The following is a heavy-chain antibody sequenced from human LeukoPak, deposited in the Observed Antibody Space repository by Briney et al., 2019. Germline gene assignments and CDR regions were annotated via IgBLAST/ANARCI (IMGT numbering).Heavy chain of an antibody. CDR3: ARATDPGAYDFWSGSSYYFDY. CDR1: GFTFSSYS. CDR2: ISSSSSTI. Sequence: GGSLRLSCAASGFTFSSYSMNWVRQAPGKGLEWVSYISSSSSTIYYADSVKGRFTISRDNAKNSLYLQMNSLRAEDTAVYYCARATDPGAYDFWSGSSYYFDYWGQGTLVTVSS. D-gene: IGHD3-3*01. V-gene: IGHV3-48*04. J-gene: IGHJ4*02.